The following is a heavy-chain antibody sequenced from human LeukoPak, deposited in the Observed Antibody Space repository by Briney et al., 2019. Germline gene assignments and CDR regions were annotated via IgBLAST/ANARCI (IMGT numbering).Heavy chain of an antibody. J-gene: IGHJ6*04. D-gene: IGHD3-10*01. CDR2: ISPNSGDT. V-gene: IGHV1-2*02. Sequence: SSVKVSCKASGYLFIIYYIHWVRQAPGQGLEWMGWISPNSGDTKYAQKFQGRVTMTRDTSTSTIFLELSSLVADDTAMYYCARMVRGLDVWGKGTPVAISS. CDR3: ARMVRGLDV. CDR1: GYLFIIYY.